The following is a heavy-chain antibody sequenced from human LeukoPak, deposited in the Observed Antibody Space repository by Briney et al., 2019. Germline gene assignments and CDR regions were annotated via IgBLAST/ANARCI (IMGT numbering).Heavy chain of an antibody. CDR1: GGSISIYY. J-gene: IGHJ6*02. CDR3: ARHTADYYYYGMDV. V-gene: IGHV4-59*08. D-gene: IGHD3-10*01. Sequence: SETLSLTCTISGGSISIYYWSWIRQPPGKGLEWIGCISYSGSTNYNPSLRSRVTISADTSKKQFSLKLRSVTAADTAVYYCARHTADYYYYGMDVWGQGTTVTVSS. CDR2: ISYSGST.